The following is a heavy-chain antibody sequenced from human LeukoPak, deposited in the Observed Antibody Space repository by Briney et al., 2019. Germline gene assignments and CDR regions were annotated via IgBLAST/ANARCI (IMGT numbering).Heavy chain of an antibody. D-gene: IGHD2-21*01. CDR3: ARTPPHLAYCGGDCYFGAFDI. V-gene: IGHV1-69*13. CDR2: IIPIFGTA. CDR1: GGTFSSYA. J-gene: IGHJ3*02. Sequence: ASVKVSCKASGGTFSSYAISWVRQAPGQGLEWMGGIIPIFGTANYAQKFQGRVTITADESTSTAYMELSSLRSEDTAVYYCARTPPHLAYCGGDCYFGAFDIWGQGTMVTVSS.